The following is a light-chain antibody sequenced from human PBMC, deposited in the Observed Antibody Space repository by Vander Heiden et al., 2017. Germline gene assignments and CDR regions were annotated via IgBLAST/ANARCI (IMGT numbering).Light chain of an antibody. CDR3: SSYTSSSTVV. J-gene: IGLJ3*02. Sequence: QSALTQPASVSGSPGQSITISCAGTSRDVGGYNYVSWYQHHPGKAPKLMISEVSNRPSGVSNRFSGSKSGNTASLTISGLQAEDEADYYCSSYTSSSTVVFGGGTKLTVL. CDR1: SRDVGGYNY. V-gene: IGLV2-14*01. CDR2: EVS.